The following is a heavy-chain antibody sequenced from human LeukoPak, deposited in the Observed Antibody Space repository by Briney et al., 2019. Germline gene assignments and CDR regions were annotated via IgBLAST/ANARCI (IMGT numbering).Heavy chain of an antibody. V-gene: IGHV1-46*01. CDR2: INPSGGST. D-gene: IGHD4-23*01. CDR3: AREATPGGNGDY. J-gene: IGHJ4*02. Sequence: ASVKDSCKASGYTFTGYYMHWVRQAPGQGLEWMGIINPSGGSTSYAQKFQGRVTMTRDTSTSTVYMELSSLRSEDTAVYYCAREATPGGNGDYWGQGTLVTVSS. CDR1: GYTFTGYY.